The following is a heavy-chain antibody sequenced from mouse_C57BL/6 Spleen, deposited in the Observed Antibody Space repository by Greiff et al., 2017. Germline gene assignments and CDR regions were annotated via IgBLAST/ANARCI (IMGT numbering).Heavy chain of an antibody. CDR3: ARHKTTVADYAMDY. V-gene: IGHV5-15*01. D-gene: IGHD1-1*01. CDR2: ISNLAYSI. CDR1: GFTFSDYG. Sequence: EVKLMESGGGLVQPGGSLKLSCAASGFTFSDYGMAWVRQAPRKGPEWVAFISNLAYSIYYADTVTGRFTISRENAKNTLYLEMSSLRSEDTAMYYCARHKTTVADYAMDYWGQGTSVTVSS. J-gene: IGHJ4*01.